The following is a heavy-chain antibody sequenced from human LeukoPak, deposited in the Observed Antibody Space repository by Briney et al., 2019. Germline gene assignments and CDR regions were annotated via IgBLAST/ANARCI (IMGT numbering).Heavy chain of an antibody. J-gene: IGHJ6*02. Sequence: GGSLRLSCAASRDTFSSYSMNWVRQAPGKGLEWLSYISYVSGARYYAESVKGRFTISRDNAKSSVYLEMNSLRAEDTAVYYCARAGYYSPFYYYYGMDVWGQGTTVTVSS. V-gene: IGHV3-48*01. CDR1: RDTFSSYS. CDR2: ISYVSGAR. D-gene: IGHD3-3*01. CDR3: ARAGYYSPFYYYYGMDV.